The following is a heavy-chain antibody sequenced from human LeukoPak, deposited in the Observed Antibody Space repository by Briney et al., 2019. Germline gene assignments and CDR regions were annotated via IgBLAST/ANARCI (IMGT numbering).Heavy chain of an antibody. CDR3: AKPQYYYDSRRYSAGDH. CDR2: ISGNGAGP. V-gene: IGHV3-23*01. CDR1: GFTFSSYA. J-gene: IGHJ4*02. Sequence: SGGSLRLSCAASGFTFSSYAMSWVRQAPGKGPEWLSDISGNGAGPHYADSVKGRFTISRDNSKNTLYLQMNSLRAEDTAVYYCAKPQYYYDSRRYSAGDHWGQGTLVTVSS. D-gene: IGHD3-22*01.